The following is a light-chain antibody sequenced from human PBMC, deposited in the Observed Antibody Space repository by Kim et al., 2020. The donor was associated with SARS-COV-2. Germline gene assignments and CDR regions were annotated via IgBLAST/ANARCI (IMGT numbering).Light chain of an antibody. CDR2: GAS. CDR1: QTVTSNY. V-gene: IGKV3-20*01. CDR3: QKYGSSPAT. Sequence: EIVLTQSPGTLSLSPGERATLSCRASQTVTSNYLAWYQQKPGQAPRLLIYGASSRATGIPDRFSGSGSGTDFTLTISRLEPEDFAVYYCQKYGSSPATFGQRTKVDIK. J-gene: IGKJ1*01.